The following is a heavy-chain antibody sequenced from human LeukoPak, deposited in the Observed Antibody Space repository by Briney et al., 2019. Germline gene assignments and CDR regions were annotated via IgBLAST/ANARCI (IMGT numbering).Heavy chain of an antibody. CDR1: GSIFTSYW. CDR2: IYPGDSDT. V-gene: IGHV5-51*01. CDR3: ARLDGYFSIRADY. D-gene: IGHD5-24*01. J-gene: IGHJ4*02. Sequence: GASLQISCKGSGSIFTSYWIGWVRQLPGKGLEWMGIIYPGDSDTRYSPSFQGQVTISADKSISTAYLQWSSLKASDTAMYYCARLDGYFSIRADYWGQGTLVTVSS.